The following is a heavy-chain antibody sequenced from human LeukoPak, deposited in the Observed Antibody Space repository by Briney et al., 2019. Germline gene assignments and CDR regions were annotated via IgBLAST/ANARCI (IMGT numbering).Heavy chain of an antibody. J-gene: IGHJ6*02. CDR3: ARDGNGGYGRGPDDYYYYYGMDV. D-gene: IGHD5-12*01. CDR2: IIPILGIA. V-gene: IGHV1-69*04. Sequence: GASVKVSCKASGGTFSSYAISWVRQAPGQGLEWMGRIIPILGIANYAQKFQGRVTITADKSTSTAYMELSSLRSEDTAVYYCARDGNGGYGRGPDDYYYYYGMDVWGQGTTVTVSS. CDR1: GGTFSSYA.